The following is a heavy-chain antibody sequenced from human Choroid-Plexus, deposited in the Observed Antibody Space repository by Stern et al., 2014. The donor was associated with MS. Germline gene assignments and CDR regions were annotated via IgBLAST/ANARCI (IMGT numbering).Heavy chain of an antibody. CDR2: VSYDGSNK. CDR1: GFTFGSCA. J-gene: IGHJ5*02. V-gene: IGHV3-30*18. CDR3: AKDRQYLTYFFDH. Sequence: QVQLVQSGGGVVQPARPLRLSCVASGFTFGSCAMHWVRQAPGKGLEWVAGVSYDGSNKYYADSVKGRFTISRDNSQNTLYIQMSSLRPEDTAVYYCAKDRQYLTYFFDHWGQGSLVTVSS. D-gene: IGHD2/OR15-2a*01.